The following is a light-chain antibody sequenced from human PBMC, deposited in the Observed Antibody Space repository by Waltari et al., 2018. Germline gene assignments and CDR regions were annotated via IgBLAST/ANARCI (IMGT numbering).Light chain of an antibody. Sequence: QSVLTQPPSVSGAPGQRVTISCTGSSFNIGTSYDVHWYQQLPGAAPKLLIYMNNNRPSGVPDRFLGSTSGTSASLTITGLQPEDEADYYCQSYDSTLGGWGVFGGGTKLTVL. J-gene: IGLJ2*01. CDR2: MNN. V-gene: IGLV1-40*01. CDR3: QSYDSTLGGWGV. CDR1: SFNIGTSYD.